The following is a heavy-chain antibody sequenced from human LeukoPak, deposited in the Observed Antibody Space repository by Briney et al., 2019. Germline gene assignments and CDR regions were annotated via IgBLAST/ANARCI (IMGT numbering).Heavy chain of an antibody. CDR1: GFTFSSYA. CDR2: ISGSGGST. CDR3: AKDFRDGSSSFDY. D-gene: IGHD6-6*01. V-gene: IGHV3-23*01. Sequence: GGSLRLSCAASGFTFSSYAMRWVRQAPGKGLEWVSAISGSGGSTYYADSVKGRFTISRDNSKNTLYLQMNSLRAEDTAVSYCAKDFRDGSSSFDYWGQGTLVTVSS. J-gene: IGHJ4*02.